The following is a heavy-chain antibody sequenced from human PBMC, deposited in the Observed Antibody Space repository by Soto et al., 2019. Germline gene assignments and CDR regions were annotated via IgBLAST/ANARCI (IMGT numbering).Heavy chain of an antibody. CDR1: GFTFSSYS. CDR3: ARDYRKAYDACDI. V-gene: IGHV3-21*01. Sequence: EVQLVESGGGLVKPGGSLRLSCAASGFTFSSYSMNWVRQAPGKGLEWVSSISSSSSYIYYADSVKGRFTISRDNAKNSLYLQMNSLRAEDTAVYYCARDYRKAYDACDIWGQGTMVTVSS. D-gene: IGHD3-16*02. CDR2: ISSSSSYI. J-gene: IGHJ3*02.